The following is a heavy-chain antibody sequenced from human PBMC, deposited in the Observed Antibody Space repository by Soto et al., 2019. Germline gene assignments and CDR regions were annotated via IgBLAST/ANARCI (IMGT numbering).Heavy chain of an antibody. CDR3: AKDRGRYYYDTSGYYDV. Sequence: GGSLRLSCGASGFTFNNYALSWVRQSPGKGLDWVAAISDRGGNTHYADFVKGRFIISRDNSRNTLFLQMNGLRAEDTALYYCAKDRGRYYYDTSGYYDVWGQGTTVTVSS. J-gene: IGHJ6*02. D-gene: IGHD3-22*01. V-gene: IGHV3-23*01. CDR1: GFTFNNYA. CDR2: ISDRGGNT.